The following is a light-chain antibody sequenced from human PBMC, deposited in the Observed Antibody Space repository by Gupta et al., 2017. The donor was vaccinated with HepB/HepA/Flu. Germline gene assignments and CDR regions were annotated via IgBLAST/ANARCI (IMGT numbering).Light chain of an antibody. V-gene: IGKV3-11*01. CDR3: QQRSNWLT. J-gene: IGKJ4*01. Sequence: EIVLTQSPATLSLSPGERATLSCRASQSVSSYLDWYQQKPGQAPRHIIYDASNRATGIPARFSGSGYGTDFTLTSSSREHEDFAVYYGQQRSNWLTFGGGTKVEIK. CDR1: QSVSSY. CDR2: DAS.